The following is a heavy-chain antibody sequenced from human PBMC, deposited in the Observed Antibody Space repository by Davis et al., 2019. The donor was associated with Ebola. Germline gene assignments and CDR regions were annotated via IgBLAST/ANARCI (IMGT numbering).Heavy chain of an antibody. J-gene: IGHJ4*02. D-gene: IGHD3-3*01. V-gene: IGHV3-15*01. Sequence: GGSLRLSCAASGFTFSNAWMSWVRQAPGKGLEWVGRIKSKTDGGTTDYAAPVKGRFTISRDDSKNTLYLQMNSLKTEDTAVYYCTTEQYYDFWSGYYTHPDYWGQGTLVTVSS. CDR3: TTEQYYDFWSGYYTHPDY. CDR2: IKSKTDGGTT. CDR1: GFTFSNAW.